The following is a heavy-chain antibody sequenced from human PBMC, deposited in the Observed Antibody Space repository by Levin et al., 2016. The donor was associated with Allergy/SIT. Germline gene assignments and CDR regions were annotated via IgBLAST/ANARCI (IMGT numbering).Heavy chain of an antibody. D-gene: IGHD2-8*01. CDR2: IYYSGST. J-gene: IGHJ4*02. CDR3: ARSILNCTNGVCFFDY. V-gene: IGHV4-61*08. Sequence: SETLSLTCTVSGGSISSGGYYWSWIRQPPGKGLEWIEYIYYSGSTNYNPSLKSRVTISVDTSKNQFSLKLSSVTAADTAVYYCARSILNCTNGVCFFDYWGQGTLVTVSS. CDR1: GGSISSGGYY.